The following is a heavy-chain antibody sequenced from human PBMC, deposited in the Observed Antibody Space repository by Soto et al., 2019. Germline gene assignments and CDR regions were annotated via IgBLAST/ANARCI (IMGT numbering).Heavy chain of an antibody. CDR1: GFTFSTYE. D-gene: IGHD2-15*01. J-gene: IGHJ4*02. CDR2: ISSSARTI. V-gene: IGHV3-48*03. Sequence: QPVGSLRLSCAASGFTFSTYEMNWVRRAPGKGLEWVSYISSSARTIYYADSVKGRFTISRDNAKNSLYLQMNSLRAEDTAIYYCARGYCSGGSCQQFDYWGQGTLVTVSS. CDR3: ARGYCSGGSCQQFDY.